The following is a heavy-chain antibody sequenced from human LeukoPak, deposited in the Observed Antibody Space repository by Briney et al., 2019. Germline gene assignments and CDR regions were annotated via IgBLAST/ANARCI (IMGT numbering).Heavy chain of an antibody. CDR1: GSTVSRNY. CDR2: IYSGGST. D-gene: IGHD2-15*01. Sequence: PGGSLRLSCAASGSTVSRNYMSWVRQAPGKGLEWVSVIYSGGSTYYADSVKGRFTISRDNSKNTLYLQMNSLRAEDTAVYYCARWWDYWGQGTLVTVSS. CDR3: ARWWDY. V-gene: IGHV3-53*01. J-gene: IGHJ4*02.